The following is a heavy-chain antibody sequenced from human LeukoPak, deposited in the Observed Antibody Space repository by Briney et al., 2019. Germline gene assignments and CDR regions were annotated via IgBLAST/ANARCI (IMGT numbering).Heavy chain of an antibody. J-gene: IGHJ4*02. Sequence: ASVNVSCKVSGYTLTELSMRWVREAPGKRDGRGGGFDPEDGETIYAQPFQGRVTMTEDTSTDTAYMELSSLRSADTAVYYCATGPPLYYYDSSGYREAFDYWGQGTLVTVSS. D-gene: IGHD3-22*01. CDR1: GYTLTELS. CDR3: ATGPPLYYYDSSGYREAFDY. CDR2: FDPEDGET. V-gene: IGHV1-24*01.